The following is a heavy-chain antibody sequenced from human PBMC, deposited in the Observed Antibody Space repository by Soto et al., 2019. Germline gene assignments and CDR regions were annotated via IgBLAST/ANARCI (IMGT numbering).Heavy chain of an antibody. V-gene: IGHV1-3*01. CDR3: ERAPHPDGYNLYHVGGIDY. J-gene: IGHJ4*02. D-gene: IGHD5-12*01. Sequence: ASVKVSCKASGYTFSTYAMHWVRQAPGQGLEWMGWINPGIGGTKYSQKFQGRVTITRDTSASTAYMELSRLRSEDTAVYYCERAPHPDGYNLYHVGGIDYWGQG. CDR2: INPGIGGT. CDR1: GYTFSTYA.